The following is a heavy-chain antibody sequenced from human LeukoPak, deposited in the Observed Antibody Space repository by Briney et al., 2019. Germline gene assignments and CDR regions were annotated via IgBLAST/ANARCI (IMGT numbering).Heavy chain of an antibody. Sequence: PSETLSLTCTVSGGSISSSSYYWGWIRQPPGKGLEWIGSIYYSGSTYYNPSLKSRVTISVDTSKNQFSLKLSSVTAADTAVYYCARSGTVGAMPVWGQGTLVTVSS. V-gene: IGHV4-39*07. CDR1: GGSISSSSYY. J-gene: IGHJ4*02. D-gene: IGHD1-26*01. CDR3: ARSGTVGAMPV. CDR2: IYYSGST.